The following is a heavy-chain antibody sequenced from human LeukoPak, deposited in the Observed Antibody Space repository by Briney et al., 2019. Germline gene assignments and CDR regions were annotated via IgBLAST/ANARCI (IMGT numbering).Heavy chain of an antibody. D-gene: IGHD3-9*01. Sequence: GASVKVSCKASGYTFTDYAMHWVRQAPGQRLEWMGWINAGNGNRKYSQKFQGRVTITWDTFASTAYMELSSLRSEDTAVYYCARLTGTYCDYWGQGTLVTVSS. CDR3: ARLTGTYCDY. CDR1: GYTFTDYA. CDR2: INAGNGNR. V-gene: IGHV1-3*01. J-gene: IGHJ4*02.